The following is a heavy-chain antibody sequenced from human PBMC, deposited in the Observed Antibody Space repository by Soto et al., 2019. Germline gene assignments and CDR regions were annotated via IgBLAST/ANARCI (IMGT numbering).Heavy chain of an antibody. D-gene: IGHD5-18*01. Sequence: PGESLKISCKGSGYSFTSHWISWVRQMPGKGLEWMGRIDPSDSYTSYSPSFQGHVTISADRSISTVYLQWSSLKASDTAMYYCARGDTALSYWYFDLWGRGTLVTVYS. CDR3: ARGDTALSYWYFDL. V-gene: IGHV5-10-1*01. CDR2: IDPSDSYT. J-gene: IGHJ2*01. CDR1: GYSFTSHW.